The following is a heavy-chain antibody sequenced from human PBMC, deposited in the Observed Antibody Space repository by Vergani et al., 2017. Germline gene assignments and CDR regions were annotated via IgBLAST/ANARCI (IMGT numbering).Heavy chain of an antibody. J-gene: IGHJ4*01. Sequence: QVQVVQSGAEVKKSGASVKVSCKTSGYTFSNYYMHWVRQAPGQGLEWMGIINPSGGHTNYAQKFQGRVTMTRDTSTSTVYMELSSLRSEDTAIYYCASGDYGILTDYRDWGHGTLVTVSA. CDR1: GYTFSNYY. CDR3: ASGDYGILTDYRD. V-gene: IGHV1-46*03. CDR2: INPSGGHT. D-gene: IGHD3-9*01.